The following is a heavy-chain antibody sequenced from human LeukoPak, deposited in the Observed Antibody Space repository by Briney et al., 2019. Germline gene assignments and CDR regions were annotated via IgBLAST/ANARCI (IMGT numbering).Heavy chain of an antibody. CDR1: GYSYTSYA. D-gene: IGHD2-2*01. Sequence: ASVKVSCKASGYSYTSYAMHWVRQARGQRLEWMEWINAGNGNTKYSQKFQGRVTITRDTSASTAYMELSSLRSEDTAVYYCARDLSCSSTSCYEFSAYYGMDVWGKGTTVTVSS. CDR2: INAGNGNT. V-gene: IGHV1-3*01. CDR3: ARDLSCSSTSCYEFSAYYGMDV. J-gene: IGHJ6*04.